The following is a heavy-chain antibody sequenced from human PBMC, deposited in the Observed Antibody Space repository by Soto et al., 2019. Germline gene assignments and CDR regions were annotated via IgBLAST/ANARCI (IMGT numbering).Heavy chain of an antibody. J-gene: IGHJ4*02. D-gene: IGHD3-9*01. V-gene: IGHV3-7*03. CDR1: GFTFSSYG. CDR3: ARVGGFDWWPGYFDY. CDR2: IKQDGSEK. Sequence: GGSLRLSCAASGFTFSSYGMHWVRQAPGKGLQWVANIKQDGSEKYYVDSVKGRFTISRDNAKNSLYLQMNSLRAEDTAVYYSARVGGFDWWPGYFDYWGQGTLVTVSS.